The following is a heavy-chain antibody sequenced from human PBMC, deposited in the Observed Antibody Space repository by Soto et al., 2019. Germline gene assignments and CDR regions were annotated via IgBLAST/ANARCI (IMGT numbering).Heavy chain of an antibody. D-gene: IGHD3-3*01. J-gene: IGHJ6*03. V-gene: IGHV3-7*01. CDR3: ARDRADYDFRNGHYRSSGAMDV. Sequence: EVQLVESGGGLVQPGVSLRLSCVGSGFTFSTYWMTWVRQAPGKGLEWVANIKQEGNEKYYVDSVTGRFTVSRDNAKNSLFLQMNSLRAEDTAVYYCARDRADYDFRNGHYRSSGAMDVWGKGTTVTVSS. CDR2: IKQEGNEK. CDR1: GFTFSTYW.